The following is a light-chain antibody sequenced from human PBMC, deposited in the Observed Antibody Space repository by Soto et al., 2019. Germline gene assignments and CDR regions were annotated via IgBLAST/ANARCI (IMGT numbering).Light chain of an antibody. CDR2: DAS. V-gene: IGKV3-11*01. J-gene: IGKJ3*01. CDR3: QHRHN. Sequence: DIVLTQSPATLSLSPGERATLSCRASQSVGRDSAWYQQKPGQTPSLLIYDASNRATGIPARFSGSGSGTDFTLTISSLEPEDFAVYYCQHRHNFGPGTKVEVK. CDR1: QSVGRD.